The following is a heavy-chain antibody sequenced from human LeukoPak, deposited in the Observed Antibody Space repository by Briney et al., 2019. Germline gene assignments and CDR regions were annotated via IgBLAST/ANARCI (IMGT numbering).Heavy chain of an antibody. J-gene: IGHJ3*02. CDR1: GGSISSGGYY. Sequence: SETLSLTCTVSGGSISSGGYYWSWIRQPPGKGLEWIGYIYHSGSTYYNPSLKSRVTISVDRSKNQFSLKLSSVTAADTAVYYCARVMRESAFDIWGQGTMVTVSS. CDR2: IYHSGST. V-gene: IGHV4-30-2*01. CDR3: ARVMRESAFDI.